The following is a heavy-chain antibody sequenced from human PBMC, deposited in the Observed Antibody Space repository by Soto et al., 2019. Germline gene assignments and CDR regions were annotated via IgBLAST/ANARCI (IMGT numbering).Heavy chain of an antibody. J-gene: IGHJ6*02. CDR3: TTHGATTMARGAMKHNYYVMDV. V-gene: IGHV1-69*06. Sequence: ASVKVSCKASGGIFSSFTISWVRQAPGQGLEWLGGIIPIFDTPTYAQNFQGRVTITADKSTNTVYMELSSLRSKDTAVYYCTTHGATTMARGAMKHNYYVMDVWGQRTTVTVS. CDR1: GGIFSSFT. D-gene: IGHD3-10*01. CDR2: IIPIFDTP.